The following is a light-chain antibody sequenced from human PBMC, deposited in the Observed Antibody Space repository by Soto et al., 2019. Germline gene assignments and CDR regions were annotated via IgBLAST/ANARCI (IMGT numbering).Light chain of an antibody. CDR1: QSVSSY. J-gene: IGKJ4*01. Sequence: EIVLTQSAATLSLSPGERATLSCRASQSVSSYLAWYQQKPGQAPRLLIYDASNRATGIPARLSGSRSGTDFTLTISILEPEDFAVYCCQQRSNWPLTFGGGTKVEIK. V-gene: IGKV3-11*01. CDR3: QQRSNWPLT. CDR2: DAS.